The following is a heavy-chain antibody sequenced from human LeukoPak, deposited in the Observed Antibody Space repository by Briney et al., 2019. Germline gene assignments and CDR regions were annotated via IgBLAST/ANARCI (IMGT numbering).Heavy chain of an antibody. CDR3: ARDRYYYGSGNNFDY. CDR2: ISAYNGNT. J-gene: IGHJ4*02. V-gene: IGHV1-18*04. CDR1: GYTFTGCY. D-gene: IGHD3-10*01. Sequence: ASVKVSCKASGYTFTGCYMHWVRQAPGQGLEWMGWISAYNGNTNYAQKLQGRVTMTTDTSTSTAYMELRSLRSDDTAVYYCARDRYYYGSGNNFDYWGQGTLVTVSS.